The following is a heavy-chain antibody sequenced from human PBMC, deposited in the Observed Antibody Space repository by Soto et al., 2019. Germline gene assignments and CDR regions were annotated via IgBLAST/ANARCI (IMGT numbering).Heavy chain of an antibody. CDR1: GFTFNIAA. V-gene: IGHV3-73*01. CDR3: ARQGVALELDL. CDR2: IRNKANGYAT. D-gene: IGHD1-7*01. J-gene: IGHJ5*02. Sequence: EVQLVDSGGGLVQPGGSLKLSCAASGFTFNIAAIHWVRQASGKGLEWVGLIRNKANGYATAYAASVRGRITVSRDDSKNMAFLEINSLETEDTAVYYCARQGVALELDLWGQGTLVTVSS.